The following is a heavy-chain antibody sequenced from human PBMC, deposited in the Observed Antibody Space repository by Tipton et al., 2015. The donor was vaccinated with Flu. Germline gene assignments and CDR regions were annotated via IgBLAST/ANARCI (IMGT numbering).Heavy chain of an antibody. Sequence: LRLSCTVSGDSIKSDYYWGWIRQPPGKGLEWIGNIFHTGTTYYNPSLKGRITLSVDRSTNQFSLKVISVTAADTAVYYCARDPSLGMPEYFDYWGQGILVTASS. CDR2: IFHTGTT. CDR1: GDSIKSDYY. D-gene: IGHD6-6*01. J-gene: IGHJ4*02. CDR3: ARDPSLGMPEYFDY. V-gene: IGHV4-38-2*02.